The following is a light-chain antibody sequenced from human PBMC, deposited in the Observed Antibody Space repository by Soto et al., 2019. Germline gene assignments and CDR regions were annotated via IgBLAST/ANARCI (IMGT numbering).Light chain of an antibody. V-gene: IGKV3-15*01. CDR3: QHYNNWPRT. CDR2: GAS. CDR1: QSVSSN. Sequence: EIVMTQSPATLSVSPGERATLSCRASQSVSSNLAWYQQKPGQAPRLLIYGASTRATGIPARFSGSGSGTEFPLTISSLQSEDFAVYYCQHYNNWPRTFGQGTKVEI. J-gene: IGKJ1*01.